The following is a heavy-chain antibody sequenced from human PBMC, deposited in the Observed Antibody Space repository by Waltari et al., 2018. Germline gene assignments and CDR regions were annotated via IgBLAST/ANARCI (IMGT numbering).Heavy chain of an antibody. CDR3: ARVRDIVLIIDY. CDR2: INHSGST. CDR1: GGSFSGYS. V-gene: IGHV4-34*01. D-gene: IGHD2-8*01. J-gene: IGHJ4*02. Sequence: QVQLQQWGAGLLKPSEPLSLTCAVYGGSFSGYSWSWIRQPPGKGLEWIGEINHSGSTNYNPSLKSRVTISVDKSKNQFSLKLSSVTAADTAVYYCARVRDIVLIIDYWGQGTLVTVSS.